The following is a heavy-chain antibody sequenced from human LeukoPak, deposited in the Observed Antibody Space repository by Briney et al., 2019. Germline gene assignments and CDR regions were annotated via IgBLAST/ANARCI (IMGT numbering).Heavy chain of an antibody. CDR3: ARDAWVAYYYGSGRGSPFDY. D-gene: IGHD3-10*01. CDR2: ISSSSSYI. Sequence: KPGGSLRLSCAASGFTFSSYSMNWVRQAPGKGLEWVSSISSSSSYIYYADSVKGRFTISRDNAKNSLYLQMNSLRAEDTAVYYCARDAWVAYYYGSGRGSPFDYWGQGTLVTVSS. CDR1: GFTFSSYS. V-gene: IGHV3-21*01. J-gene: IGHJ4*02.